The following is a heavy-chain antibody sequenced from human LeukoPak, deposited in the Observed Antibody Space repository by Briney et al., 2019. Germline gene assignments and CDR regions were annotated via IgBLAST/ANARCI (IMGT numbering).Heavy chain of an antibody. V-gene: IGHV1-24*01. Sequence: GASVKVSCKVSGYTLTELSMHWVRQAPGKGLEWMGGFDPEDSETIYAQKFQGRVTMTEDTSTDTAYMELSSLRSEDTAVYYCATRISYYYDSSGYLDAFDIWGQGTMVTVSS. CDR1: GYTLTELS. CDR3: ATRISYYYDSSGYLDAFDI. J-gene: IGHJ3*02. CDR2: FDPEDSET. D-gene: IGHD3-22*01.